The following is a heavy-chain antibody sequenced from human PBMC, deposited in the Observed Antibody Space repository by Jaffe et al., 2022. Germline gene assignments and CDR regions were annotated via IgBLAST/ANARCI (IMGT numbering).Heavy chain of an antibody. V-gene: IGHV3-43*01. D-gene: IGHD5-12*01. CDR1: GFTFDDYT. J-gene: IGHJ4*02. CDR2: ISWDGGST. Sequence: EVQLVESGGVVVQPGGSLRLSCAASGFTFDDYTMHWVRQAPGKGLEWVSLISWDGGSTYYADSVKGRFTISRDNSKNSLYLQMNSLRTEDTALYYCAKDVNIVATMDGGFDYWGQGTLVTVSS. CDR3: AKDVNIVATMDGGFDY.